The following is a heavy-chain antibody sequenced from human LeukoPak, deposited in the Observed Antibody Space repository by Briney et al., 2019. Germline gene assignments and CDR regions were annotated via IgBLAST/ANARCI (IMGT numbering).Heavy chain of an antibody. V-gene: IGHV3-7*01. D-gene: IGHD5-18*01. Sequence: GGSLRLSCAASGFTFSSHSMNWVRQAPGKGLEWVASINPDGNKKYSADSVKGRFTISRDNAENSLYLQMNSLRVEDTAFYYCARDLAYSRLDYWGQGMLVTVSS. J-gene: IGHJ4*02. CDR1: GFTFSSHS. CDR2: INPDGNKK. CDR3: ARDLAYSRLDY.